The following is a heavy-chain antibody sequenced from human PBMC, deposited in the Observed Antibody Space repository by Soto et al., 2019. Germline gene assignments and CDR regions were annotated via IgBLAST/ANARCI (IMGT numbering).Heavy chain of an antibody. CDR1: GDTFSSSA. CDR2: ITPIFGST. Sequence: PVKVSCKASGDTFSSSAIRWVRQAPGKGLEWMGGITPIFGSTKYAQKFQERLTIAADESTRSAYMTLSSLTTADTAVHDCAAGRGGILLGAHWGKGTPATVS. V-gene: IGHV1-69*13. D-gene: IGHD2-21*01. CDR3: AAGRGGILLGAH. J-gene: IGHJ6*03.